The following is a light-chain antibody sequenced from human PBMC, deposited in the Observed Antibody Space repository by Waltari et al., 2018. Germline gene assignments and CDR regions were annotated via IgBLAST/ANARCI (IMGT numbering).Light chain of an antibody. V-gene: IGLV1-40*01. CDR1: RSNIGAGYD. CDR3: QSYDSSLTGFWV. J-gene: IGLJ3*02. CDR2: GSI. Sequence: QSLLTQPPSVSGAPGQRITIPCTGSRSNIGAGYDVHWYQQFPGTPPKLLIFGSINRASGVPDRFSGSKSGTSASLAITGLQPEDEADYYCQSYDSSLTGFWVFGGGTKLTVV.